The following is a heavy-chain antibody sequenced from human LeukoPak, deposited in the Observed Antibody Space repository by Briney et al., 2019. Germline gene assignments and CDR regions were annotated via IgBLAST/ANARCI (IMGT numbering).Heavy chain of an antibody. D-gene: IGHD6-19*01. CDR2: ISWNSGSI. V-gene: IGHV3-9*01. Sequence: GGSLRLSCAASGFTFDDYAMHWVRQAPGKGLEWVSGISWNSGSIGYADSVKGRFTISRDNAKNSLYLQMNSLRVEDTAVYYCVRGDSNGWYGGNFDYWGQGTLVTVPS. J-gene: IGHJ4*02. CDR1: GFTFDDYA. CDR3: VRGDSNGWYGGNFDY.